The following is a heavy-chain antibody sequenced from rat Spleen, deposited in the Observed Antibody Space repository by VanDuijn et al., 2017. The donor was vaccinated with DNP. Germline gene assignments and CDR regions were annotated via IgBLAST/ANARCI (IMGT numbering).Heavy chain of an antibody. Sequence: EVQLVESGGGLVQPGRSLKLSCAASGFTFSNYDMAWVRQAPTKGLEWVASISYDGLRTYYRDSVKGRFTISRDDAKNTLVLQMDSLRSEDTATYYCARDNYVTYGAMDPWGQGTSVTVSS. CDR2: ISYDGLRT. CDR3: ARDNYVTYGAMDP. CDR1: GFTFSNYD. V-gene: IGHV5-20*01. J-gene: IGHJ4*01. D-gene: IGHD1-11*01.